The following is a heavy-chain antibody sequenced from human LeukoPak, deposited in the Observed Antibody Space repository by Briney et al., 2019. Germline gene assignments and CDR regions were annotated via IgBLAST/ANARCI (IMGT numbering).Heavy chain of an antibody. D-gene: IGHD6-6*01. V-gene: IGHV4-38-2*01. Sequence: TSETLSLTCAVSGSSFSIGYYWGWIRQSPGKGLEWIGNIYHSGSTYYNPSLKSRVTISVDTSKNQFSLKLSSVTAADTAVYYCARASSSSPTDAFDIWGQGTMVTVSS. J-gene: IGHJ3*02. CDR1: GSSFSIGYY. CDR2: IYHSGST. CDR3: ARASSSSPTDAFDI.